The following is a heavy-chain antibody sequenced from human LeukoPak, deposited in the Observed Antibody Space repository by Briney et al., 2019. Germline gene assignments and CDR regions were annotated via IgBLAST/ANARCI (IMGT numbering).Heavy chain of an antibody. V-gene: IGHV4-34*01. CDR3: ARGRHGPDYYASGFPLRANYGMDV. Sequence: SETLSLTCAVYSGSFSGYYWSWIRQPPGKGLEWIGEINHSGSTNYNPSLKSRVTISVDTSKNQFSLKLSSVTAADTAVYYCARGRHGPDYYASGFPLRANYGMDVWGKGTTVTVSS. CDR2: INHSGST. J-gene: IGHJ6*04. CDR1: SGSFSGYY. D-gene: IGHD3-10*01.